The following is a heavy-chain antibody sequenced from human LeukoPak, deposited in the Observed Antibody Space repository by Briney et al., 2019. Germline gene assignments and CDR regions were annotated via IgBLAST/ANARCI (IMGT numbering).Heavy chain of an antibody. J-gene: IGHJ4*02. CDR3: ARGRDGYNWIDY. CDR2: IWYDGTNK. CDR1: GFTFSSCG. D-gene: IGHD5-24*01. V-gene: IGHV3-33*01. Sequence: GGSLRLSCAASGFTFSSCGMHWVRQAPGKGLEWVAVIWYDGTNKYYADSVKGRFTNSRDNSKNTLYLQMNSLRAEDTAVYYCARGRDGYNWIDYWGQGTLVTVSS.